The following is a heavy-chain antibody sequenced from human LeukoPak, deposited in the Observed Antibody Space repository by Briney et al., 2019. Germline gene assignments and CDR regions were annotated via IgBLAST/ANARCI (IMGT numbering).Heavy chain of an antibody. CDR3: ARYAGGSAFDI. J-gene: IGHJ3*02. V-gene: IGHV4-30-4*08. CDR2: IYYSGST. Sequence: SSETLSLTCTVSGGSISSGDYYWSWIRQPPGKGLEWIGYIYYSGSTYYNPSLKSRVTISVDTSKNQFSLKLSSVTAADTAVYYCARYAGGSAFDIWGQGTMVTVSS. CDR1: GGSISSGDYY.